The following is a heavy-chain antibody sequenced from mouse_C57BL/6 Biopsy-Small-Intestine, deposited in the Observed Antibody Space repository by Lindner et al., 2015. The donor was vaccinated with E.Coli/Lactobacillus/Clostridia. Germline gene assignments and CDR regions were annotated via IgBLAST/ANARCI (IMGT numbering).Heavy chain of an antibody. CDR1: GGTFSSYA. CDR2: IIPIFGTA. Sequence: SVKVSCKASGGTFSSYAISWVRQAPGQGLEWMGGIIPIFGTANYAQKFQGRVTITADESTSTAYMELSSLRSEDTAVYYCATEGSYYHAFDIWGQGTMVTVSS. D-gene: IGHD2-12*01. CDR3: ATEGSYYHAFDI. J-gene: IGHJ3*01. V-gene: IGHV1-81*01.